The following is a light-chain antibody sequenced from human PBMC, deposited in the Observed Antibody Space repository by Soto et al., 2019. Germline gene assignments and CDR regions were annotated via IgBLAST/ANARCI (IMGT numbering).Light chain of an antibody. CDR2: DSS. V-gene: IGKV3-20*01. J-gene: IGKJ1*01. Sequence: DTLLTQSPGALSLSPGERATLSCRASQSVSSSYLAWYQQKPGQSPRLLIYDSSIRASGIPDRFSGSGSGTDFTLTISRLEPEDFAVYYCQQYGSSPRTFGQGTKVDIK. CDR1: QSVSSSY. CDR3: QQYGSSPRT.